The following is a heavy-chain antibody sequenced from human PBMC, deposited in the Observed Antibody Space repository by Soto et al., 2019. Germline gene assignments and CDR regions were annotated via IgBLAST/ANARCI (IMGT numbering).Heavy chain of an antibody. CDR1: GGSITTGGRY. Sequence: QVRLQEWGPGLVKPSQTLSLKCSVSGGSITTGGRYWSWIRQLPGKGLEWIGDIYYSGNTNYNASLKSRVTISVEAAKNRSSLKLSSVTAADTAVYYCAQALVFTGGDGFDIWGQGRLVTVSS. CDR3: AQALVFTGGDGFDI. V-gene: IGHV4-31*02. D-gene: IGHD1-1*01. J-gene: IGHJ3*02. CDR2: IYYSGNT.